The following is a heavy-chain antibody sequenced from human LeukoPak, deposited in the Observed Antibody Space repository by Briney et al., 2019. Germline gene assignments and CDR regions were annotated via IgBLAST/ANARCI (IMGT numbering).Heavy chain of an antibody. CDR2: IIPIFGTA. J-gene: IGHJ4*02. D-gene: IGHD3-3*01. CDR1: GGTFSSYA. V-gene: IGHV1-69*13. Sequence: SVKVSCKASGGTFSSYAISWVRQAPGQGLEWMGGIIPIFGTANYAQKFQGRVTITADESTSTAYMELSSLRSEDTAVYYCARVGAAIFGHYFDYWGQGTLVTVSS. CDR3: ARVGAAIFGHYFDY.